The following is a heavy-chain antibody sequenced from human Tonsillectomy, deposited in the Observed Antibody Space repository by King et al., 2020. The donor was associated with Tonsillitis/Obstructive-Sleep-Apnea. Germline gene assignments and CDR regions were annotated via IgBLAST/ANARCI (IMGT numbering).Heavy chain of an antibody. CDR3: ARGARVWLLRRRGGALYY. J-gene: IGHJ4*02. D-gene: IGHD5-12*01. Sequence: VQLVESGGGLVQPGGSLRLSCAASGFTFSSYEMNWVRQAPGKGLEWVSYISSSGSTIYYADSVKGRFTISRDNAKNSLYLQMNSLRAEDTAVYYCARGARVWLLRRRGGALYYWGQGTLVTVSS. CDR2: ISSSGSTI. V-gene: IGHV3-48*03. CDR1: GFTFSSYE.